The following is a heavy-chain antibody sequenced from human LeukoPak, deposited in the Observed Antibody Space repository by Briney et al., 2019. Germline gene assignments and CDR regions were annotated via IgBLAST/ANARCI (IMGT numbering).Heavy chain of an antibody. CDR2: IYHSGST. CDR1: GYSISSGYY. CDR3: ATDYYDSSGYPDY. D-gene: IGHD3-22*01. V-gene: IGHV4-38-2*02. Sequence: SETLSLTCTVSGYSISSGYYWGWIRLPPGKGLEWIGSIYHSGSTYYNPSLKSRVTISVDTSKNQFSLKLSSVTAADTAVYYCATDYYDSSGYPDYWGQGTLVTVSS. J-gene: IGHJ4*02.